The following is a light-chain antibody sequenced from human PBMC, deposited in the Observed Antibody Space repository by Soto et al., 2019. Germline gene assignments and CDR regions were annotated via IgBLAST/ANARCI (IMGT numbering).Light chain of an antibody. CDR3: LQHNSYPHT. CDR1: QGIRNE. CDR2: AAS. Sequence: DIQMTQSPSSLSASVGDRVIITCRASQGIRNELGWYQQKPGKAPKRLIYAASSLQSGVTSRFSGSGYGTEFTLTISSLQPEDFATYYSLQHNSYPHTFCGGTKVEIK. V-gene: IGKV1-17*01. J-gene: IGKJ4*01.